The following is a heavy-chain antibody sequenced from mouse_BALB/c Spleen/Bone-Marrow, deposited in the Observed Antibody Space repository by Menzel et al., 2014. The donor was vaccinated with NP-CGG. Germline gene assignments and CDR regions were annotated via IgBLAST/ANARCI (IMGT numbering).Heavy chain of an antibody. J-gene: IGHJ2*01. CDR1: GFTFSSFA. CDR3: GRGDY. V-gene: IGHV5-17*02. Sequence: EVKLVESGGGLVQPGGSRKLSCAASGFTFSSFAMHWIRQAPEKGLEWVAFISSGSNIIHYADTVKGRFTISGDNPKSTLFLQMTSLRSEDTAMYYCGRGDYWGQGTTLTVSS. CDR2: ISSGSNII.